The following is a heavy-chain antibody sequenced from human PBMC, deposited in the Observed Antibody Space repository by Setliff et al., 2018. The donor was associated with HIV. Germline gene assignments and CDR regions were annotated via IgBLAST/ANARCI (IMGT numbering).Heavy chain of an antibody. J-gene: IGHJ6*02. Sequence: LRLSCAASGFTVSSNYMSWVRQAPGKGLEWVSVIYSGGSTYYADSVKGRFTISRDNSKNTLYLQMSSLRAEDTAVYYCARDTAMVPYYYYGMDVWGQGTTVTVSS. CDR3: ARDTAMVPYYYYGMDV. CDR1: GFTVSSNY. D-gene: IGHD5-18*01. V-gene: IGHV3-66*01. CDR2: IYSGGST.